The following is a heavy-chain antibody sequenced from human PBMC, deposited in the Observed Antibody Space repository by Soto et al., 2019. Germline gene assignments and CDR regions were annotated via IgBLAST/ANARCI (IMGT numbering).Heavy chain of an antibody. D-gene: IGHD1-1*01. CDR2: ISSAGDYT. CDR3: VRANWNVDY. J-gene: IGHJ4*02. CDR1: GFTFSRYY. V-gene: IGHV3-11*06. Sequence: PGGSLRLSCAASGFTFSRYYMTWVRQAPGEGLEWISYISSAGDYTDYADSVKGRFTISRDNTRDPLFLQMNSLRVEDTAVYYCVRANWNVDYWGRGTRVTVSS.